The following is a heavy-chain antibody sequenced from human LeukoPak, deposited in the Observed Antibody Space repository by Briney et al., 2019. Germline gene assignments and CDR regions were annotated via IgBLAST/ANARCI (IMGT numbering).Heavy chain of an antibody. CDR3: ARRTRGSSRSNWFDP. CDR1: GFTLSSYW. D-gene: IGHD6-13*01. J-gene: IGHJ5*02. Sequence: PGGSLRLSCAASGFTLSSYWMSWVRQAPGKGLEWVANIKQDGSEKYYVDSVKGRFTISRDNAKNSLYLQMNSLRAEDTAVYYCARRTRGSSRSNWFDPWGQGTLVTVSS. V-gene: IGHV3-7*01. CDR2: IKQDGSEK.